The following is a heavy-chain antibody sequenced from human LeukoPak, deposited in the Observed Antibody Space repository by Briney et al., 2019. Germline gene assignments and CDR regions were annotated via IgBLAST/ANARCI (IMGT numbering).Heavy chain of an antibody. Sequence: SETLSLXCTVSGGSISSSSYYWDWIRQPPGKGLEWIGSIYYSGITYYDPSLKSRVTISVDTSKNQFSLKLSSVTAADTAVYYCASLYKYYYDSSGYYYVTRYFDYWGQGTLVTVSS. V-gene: IGHV4-39*01. J-gene: IGHJ4*02. D-gene: IGHD3-22*01. CDR2: IYYSGIT. CDR3: ASLYKYYYDSSGYYYVTRYFDY. CDR1: GGSISSSSYY.